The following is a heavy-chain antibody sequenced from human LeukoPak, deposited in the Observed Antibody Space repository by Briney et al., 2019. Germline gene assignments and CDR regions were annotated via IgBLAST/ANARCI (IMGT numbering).Heavy chain of an antibody. V-gene: IGHV3-74*01. CDR3: ARAGGYPYYYMDV. Sequence: PGGSLRLSCAASGFTFSSYWMHWVRQAPGKGLVWVSRINTDGSSTSYADSVKGRFTISRDNAKNTLYLQMNSLRAEDTAVYYCARAGGYPYYYMDVWGKGTTVTVSS. CDR1: GFTFSSYW. J-gene: IGHJ6*03. CDR2: INTDGSST. D-gene: IGHD5-12*01.